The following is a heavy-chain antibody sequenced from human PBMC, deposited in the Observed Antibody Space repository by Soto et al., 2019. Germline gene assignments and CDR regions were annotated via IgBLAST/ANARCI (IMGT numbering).Heavy chain of an antibody. CDR1: GGTFSTNA. V-gene: IGHV1-69*12. D-gene: IGHD5-12*01. CDR3: ARDEEWLRSARLNYGMDV. Sequence: QVQLVQSGAEVKEPGSSVKVSCKAFGGTFSTNAISWVRQAPGQGLEWMGGIIPVSGKPNYAQKFQGRVTITADESTSTAYMELSSLSSEDTAVYYCARDEEWLRSARLNYGMDVWGQGTTVTVSS. CDR2: IIPVSGKP. J-gene: IGHJ6*02.